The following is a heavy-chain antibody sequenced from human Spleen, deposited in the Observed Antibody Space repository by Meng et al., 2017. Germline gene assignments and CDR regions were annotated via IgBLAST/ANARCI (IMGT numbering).Heavy chain of an antibody. V-gene: IGHV4-39*01. D-gene: IGHD6-19*01. CDR3: VRSSGWVRTGFDP. CDR2: IGHSGIT. J-gene: IGHJ5*02. CDR1: GGSISTSGYY. Sequence: QLQLQESGPGLVKPPGTLSLTCTVSGGSISTSGYYWGWIRQPPGKGLEWIGSIGHSGITYYTPSLKSRVTVSIDTSKSQFSLKLTSVTAADTAVYYCVRSSGWVRTGFDPWGQGTLVTVSS.